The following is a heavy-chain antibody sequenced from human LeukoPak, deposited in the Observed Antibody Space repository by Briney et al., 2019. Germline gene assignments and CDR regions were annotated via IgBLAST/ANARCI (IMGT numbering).Heavy chain of an antibody. CDR1: GFTFSNAW. D-gene: IGHD6-19*01. CDR2: IKSKTDGGTT. J-gene: IGHJ4*02. CDR3: TTEVAGRLYYFDY. Sequence: GGSLRLSCAASGFTFSNAWMSWVRQAPGKGLEWVVRIKSKTDGGTTDYAAPVKGRFTISRDDSKNTLYLQMNSLKTEDTAVYYCTTEVAGRLYYFDYWGQGTLVTVSS. V-gene: IGHV3-15*01.